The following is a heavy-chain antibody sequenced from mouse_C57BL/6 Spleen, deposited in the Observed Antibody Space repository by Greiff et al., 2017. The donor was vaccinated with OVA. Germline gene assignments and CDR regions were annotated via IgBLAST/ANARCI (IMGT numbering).Heavy chain of an antibody. D-gene: IGHD2-3*01. Sequence: QVQLQQPGTELVKPGASVKLSCKASGYTFTSYWMHWVKQRPRQGLEWIGNINPSNGGTNYNEKFKSKATLTVDKSSSTAYMQLSSLTSEDSAVYYCARWLLRDYAMDYWGQGTSVTVSS. V-gene: IGHV1-53*01. CDR1: GYTFTSYW. CDR2: INPSNGGT. CDR3: ARWLLRDYAMDY. J-gene: IGHJ4*01.